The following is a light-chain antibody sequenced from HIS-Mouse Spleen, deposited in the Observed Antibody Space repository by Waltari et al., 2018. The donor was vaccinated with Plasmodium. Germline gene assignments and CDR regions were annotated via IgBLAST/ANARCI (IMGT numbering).Light chain of an antibody. CDR2: GAS. CDR1: QSVSSN. Sequence: EIVMTQSPATLSVSPGERATLYCRASQSVSSNLSWYQQKPGQAPRLLIYGASTRATGIPAMFSGRGSGTEFTLTISSMQSEDFAVYYCQQYNNWPPYTFGQGTKLEI. CDR3: QQYNNWPPYT. V-gene: IGKV3-15*01. J-gene: IGKJ2*01.